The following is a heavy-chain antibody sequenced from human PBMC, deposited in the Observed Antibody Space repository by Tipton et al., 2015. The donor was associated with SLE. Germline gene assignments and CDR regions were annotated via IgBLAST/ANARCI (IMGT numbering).Heavy chain of an antibody. CDR1: GFTFSGYA. J-gene: IGHJ4*02. D-gene: IGHD2-15*01. CDR2: IYSGGST. Sequence: SLRLSCAASGFTFSGYAMSWVRQAPGKGLEWVSVIYSGGSTYYADSVKGRFTISRDNSKNTLFLQMNSLRTEDTAVYYCARAYCSGGSCYRALFDYWGQGTLVTVSS. V-gene: IGHV3-53*05. CDR3: ARAYCSGGSCYRALFDY.